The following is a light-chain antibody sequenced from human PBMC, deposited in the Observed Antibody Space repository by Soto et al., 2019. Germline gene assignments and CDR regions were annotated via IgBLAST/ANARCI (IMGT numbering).Light chain of an antibody. CDR1: QSVSSD. V-gene: IGKV3-15*01. Sequence: QSPATMSVSPGESATLSCRASQSVSSDSACYQQKPGQAPRILLYCETTSATGSPARLSGSRTATELTLTISSRLYADFAADYYCQYYNCRPFTFGEGTKVDIK. J-gene: IGKJ4*01. CDR3: QYYNCRPFT. CDR2: CET.